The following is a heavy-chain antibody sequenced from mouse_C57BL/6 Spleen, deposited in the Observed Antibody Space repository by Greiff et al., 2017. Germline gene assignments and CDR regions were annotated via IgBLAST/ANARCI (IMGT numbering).Heavy chain of an antibody. Sequence: EVKLMESGPGLVKPSQSLSLTCSVTGYSITSGYYWNWIRQFPGNKLEWMGYISYDGSNNYNPSLKNRISITRDTSKNQFFLKLNSVTTEDTATYYCAELYYYGSSYWYFDVWGTGTTVTVSS. D-gene: IGHD1-1*01. CDR3: AELYYYGSSYWYFDV. J-gene: IGHJ1*03. CDR1: GYSITSGYY. CDR2: ISYDGSN. V-gene: IGHV3-6*01.